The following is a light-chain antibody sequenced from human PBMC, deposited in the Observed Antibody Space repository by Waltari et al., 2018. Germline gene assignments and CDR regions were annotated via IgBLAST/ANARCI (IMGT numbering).Light chain of an antibody. CDR3: CSYAGDALWV. CDR1: SSDIMTYNF. Sequence: QSALTQPASVSASPGQSITISCTGTSSDIMTYNFVSWYQHHPGNVPKVLIYEVTNRSSGFSNRFSGSKSGYPASLTISGLQAEDEADYYCCSYAGDALWVFGGGTKLTVL. CDR2: EVT. J-gene: IGLJ3*02. V-gene: IGLV2-23*02.